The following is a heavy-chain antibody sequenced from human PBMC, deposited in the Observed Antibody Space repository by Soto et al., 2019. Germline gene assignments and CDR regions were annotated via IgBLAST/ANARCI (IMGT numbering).Heavy chain of an antibody. V-gene: IGHV3-11*05. Sequence: GGSLRLSCAASGFTFSGYYMSWIRQAPGKGLEWVSYISSSSSYTNYADSVKGRFTISRDNSKNSLYLQMNSLRAEDTAVYYCAKGMYSSSSHFDYWGQGTLVTVSS. CDR1: GFTFSGYY. CDR2: ISSSSSYT. CDR3: AKGMYSSSSHFDY. D-gene: IGHD6-6*01. J-gene: IGHJ4*02.